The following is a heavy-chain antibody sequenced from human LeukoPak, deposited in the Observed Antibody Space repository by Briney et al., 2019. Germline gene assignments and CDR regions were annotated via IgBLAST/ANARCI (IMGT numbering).Heavy chain of an antibody. V-gene: IGHV3-30*02. Sequence: GGSLRLSCAASGFTFSSYGMHWVRQPPGKGLEWVAFIRFDGNNKYYADSLKGRFTISRDNSKNTLYLQMKSLRAEDTAVYYCARVGPMGAAAGTGYFQHWGQGSLVTVSS. CDR2: IRFDGNNK. CDR1: GFTFSSYG. CDR3: ARVGPMGAAAGTGYFQH. D-gene: IGHD6-13*01. J-gene: IGHJ1*01.